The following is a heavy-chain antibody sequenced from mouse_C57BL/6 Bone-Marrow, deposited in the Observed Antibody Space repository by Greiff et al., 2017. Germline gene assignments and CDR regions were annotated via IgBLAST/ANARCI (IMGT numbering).Heavy chain of an antibody. Sequence: VQLQQPGAELVQPGASVKMSCTASGYTFTSYWITWVKQRPGQGLEWIGDIYTCSGSTNYNETFKSKATLTVDTSSSTAYMQLSSLTSEDSAVYYCAGTGPYYDYWGQGTTLTVSS. D-gene: IGHD4-1*01. V-gene: IGHV1-55*01. CDR2: IYTCSGST. CDR3: AGTGPYYDY. J-gene: IGHJ2*01. CDR1: GYTFTSYW.